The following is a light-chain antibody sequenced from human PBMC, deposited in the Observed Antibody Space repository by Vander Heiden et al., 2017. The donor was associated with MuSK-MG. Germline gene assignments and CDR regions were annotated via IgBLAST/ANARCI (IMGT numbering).Light chain of an antibody. CDR2: DNN. Sequence: QSLLTQPPSVSAAPGQQVTISCSGSNSNIGNNYVSWYQQLPGTAPKLLIYDNNQRPSGIPDRFSGSKSGTSATLGITGLQTGDEADYYCGTFDSSLTAGVFGGGTKLTVL. V-gene: IGLV1-51*01. CDR1: NSNIGNNY. CDR3: GTFDSSLTAGV. J-gene: IGLJ2*01.